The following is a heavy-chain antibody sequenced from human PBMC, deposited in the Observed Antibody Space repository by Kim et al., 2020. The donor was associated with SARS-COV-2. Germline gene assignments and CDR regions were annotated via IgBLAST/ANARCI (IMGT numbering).Heavy chain of an antibody. CDR1: GYTFTSYA. D-gene: IGHD3-10*01. CDR3: ARVGPDGSGCYYRLIDY. CDR2: INAGNGNT. J-gene: IGHJ4*02. Sequence: ASVKVSCKASGYTFTSYAMHWVRQAPGQRLEWMGWINAGNGNTKYSQKFQGRVTITRDTSASTAYMELSSLRSEDTAVYYCARVGPDGSGCYYRLIDYWGQGTLVTVSP. V-gene: IGHV1-3*01.